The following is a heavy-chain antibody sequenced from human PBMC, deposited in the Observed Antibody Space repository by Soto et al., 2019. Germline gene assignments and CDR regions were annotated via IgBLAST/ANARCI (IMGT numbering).Heavy chain of an antibody. V-gene: IGHV3-30*18. J-gene: IGHJ6*02. CDR1: GFTFSSYG. CDR3: AKDNVHCSSTCCQDYYYYYGMDV. CDR2: ISYDGSNK. Sequence: PGGSLRLSCAASGFTFSSYGMHWVRQAPGKGLEWVAVISYDGSNKYYADSVKGRFTISRDNSKNTLYLQMNSLRAEDTAVYYCAKDNVHCSSTCCQDYYYYYGMDVWGQGTTVTVSS. D-gene: IGHD2-2*01.